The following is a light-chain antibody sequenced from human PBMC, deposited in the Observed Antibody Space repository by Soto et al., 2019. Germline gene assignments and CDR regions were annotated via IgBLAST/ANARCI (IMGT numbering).Light chain of an antibody. V-gene: IGKV1-9*01. CDR2: ATS. Sequence: DIQLTQSPSFLSASVGDRVTITCRASQDISNYLAWYLQKPGEAPKFLIYATSTLQSGVPSRFSGSGSGTEFPLPISSLQPEDFATYYFQQVNSYPLPFGGGTKVEIK. J-gene: IGKJ4*01. CDR3: QQVNSYPLP. CDR1: QDISNY.